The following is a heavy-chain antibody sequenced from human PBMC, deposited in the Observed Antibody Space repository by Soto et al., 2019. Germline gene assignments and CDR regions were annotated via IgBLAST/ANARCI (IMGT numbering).Heavy chain of an antibody. D-gene: IGHD2-21*02. CDR3: AREAYCGGDCYPWFDY. Sequence: QVQLVQSGAEVKKPGSSVKVSCKASGGTFSSYAISWVRQAPGQGLEWMGGIIPIFGTANYAQKFQGRVTSTADESTSTADMELSSLRSEDTAVYYCAREAYCGGDCYPWFDYWGQGTLVTVSS. J-gene: IGHJ4*02. CDR2: IIPIFGTA. V-gene: IGHV1-69*01. CDR1: GGTFSSYA.